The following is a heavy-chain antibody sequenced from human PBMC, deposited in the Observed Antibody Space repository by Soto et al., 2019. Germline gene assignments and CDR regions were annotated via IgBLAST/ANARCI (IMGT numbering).Heavy chain of an antibody. CDR3: ARETGYSGYDRTLIYFDY. Sequence: PSETLSLTCTVSGGSISSGGYYWSWIRQHPGKGLEWIGYIYYSGSTYYNPSLKSRVTISVDTSKNQFSLKLSSVTAADTAVYYCARETGYSGYDRTLIYFDYWGQGTLVTVSS. D-gene: IGHD5-12*01. J-gene: IGHJ4*02. V-gene: IGHV4-31*03. CDR2: IYYSGST. CDR1: GGSISSGGYY.